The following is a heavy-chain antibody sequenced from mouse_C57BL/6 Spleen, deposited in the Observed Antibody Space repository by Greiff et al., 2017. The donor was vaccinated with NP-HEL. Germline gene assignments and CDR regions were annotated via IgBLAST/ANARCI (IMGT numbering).Heavy chain of an antibody. CDR3: ARHGDYDGRYYFDY. CDR1: GFSLTSYG. CDR2: IWSDGST. J-gene: IGHJ2*01. Sequence: VKLVESGPGLVAPSQSLSITCTVSGFSLTSYGVHWVRQPPGKGLEWLVVIWSDGSTTYNSALKSRLSISKDNSKSQVFLKMNSLQTDATAMYYCARHGDYDGRYYFDYWGQGTTLTVSS. V-gene: IGHV2-6-1*01. D-gene: IGHD2-4*01.